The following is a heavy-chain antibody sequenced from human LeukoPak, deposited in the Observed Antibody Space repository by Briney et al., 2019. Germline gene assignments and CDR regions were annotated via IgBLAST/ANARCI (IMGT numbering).Heavy chain of an antibody. CDR2: ISAYNGNT. Sequence: GASVKVSCKASGYTFTSYGISWVRQAPGQGLEGMGWISAYNGNTNYAQKLQGRVTMTTDTSTSTAYMELRSLRSDDTAVYYCARHRWELLKSYYYYYYMDVWGKGTTVTVSS. J-gene: IGHJ6*03. CDR3: ARHRWELLKSYYYYYYMDV. V-gene: IGHV1-18*01. CDR1: GYTFTSYG. D-gene: IGHD1-26*01.